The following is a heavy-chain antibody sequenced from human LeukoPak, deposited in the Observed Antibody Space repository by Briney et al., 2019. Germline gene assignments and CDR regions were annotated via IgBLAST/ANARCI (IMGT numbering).Heavy chain of an antibody. Sequence: PGGSLRLSCAATGFSFSDYYMSWFRQAPGKGLEWVSYISRSSSKINYADSVKGRFTVSRDNAKNSLYLQMNSLRGEDTAVYYCAKAQLPRHELGNFYFDHWGQGTLVTVSS. D-gene: IGHD7-27*01. CDR3: AKAQLPRHELGNFYFDH. V-gene: IGHV3-11*06. CDR1: GFSFSDYY. CDR2: ISRSSSKI. J-gene: IGHJ4*02.